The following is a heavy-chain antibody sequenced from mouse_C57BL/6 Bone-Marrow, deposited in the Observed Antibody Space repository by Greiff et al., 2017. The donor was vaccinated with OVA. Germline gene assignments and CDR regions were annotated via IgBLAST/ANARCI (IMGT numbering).Heavy chain of an antibody. Sequence: EVKLMESGGGLVQPKGSLKLSCAASGFSFNTYAMNWVRQAPGKGLEWVARIRSKSNNYATYYADSVKDRFTISRDDSESMLYLQMNNLKTEDTAMYYCVRQDDYDWFAYWGQGTLVTVSA. CDR3: VRQDDYDWFAY. CDR2: IRSKSNNYAT. J-gene: IGHJ3*01. CDR1: GFSFNTYA. D-gene: IGHD2-4*01. V-gene: IGHV10-1*01.